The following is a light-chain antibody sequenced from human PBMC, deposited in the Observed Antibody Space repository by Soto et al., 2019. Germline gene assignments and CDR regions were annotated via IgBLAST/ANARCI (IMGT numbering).Light chain of an antibody. V-gene: IGLV2-23*03. Sequence: QSALTQPASVSGSPGQSITISCTGTSSDVGSYNLVSWYQQHPGKAPKLMISEGSERPSGVSNRFSGSKSGNTASLTISGLQAEDEADYYCCSYAGSSTFHVVFGGGTKVTVL. J-gene: IGLJ2*01. CDR2: EGS. CDR1: SSDVGSYNL. CDR3: CSYAGSSTFHVV.